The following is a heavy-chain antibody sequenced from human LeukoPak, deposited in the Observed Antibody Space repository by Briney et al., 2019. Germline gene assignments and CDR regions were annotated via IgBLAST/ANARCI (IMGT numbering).Heavy chain of an antibody. CDR1: GFTFSSYG. Sequence: GGSLRLSCAASGFTFSSYGMHWVRQAPGKGLEWVAVISYDGSNKYYADSVKGRFTISRDNSKNTLYLQMNSLRAEDTAVYYCASPPYASAYYWGQGTLVAVSS. J-gene: IGHJ4*02. CDR2: ISYDGSNK. D-gene: IGHD3-10*01. V-gene: IGHV3-30*03. CDR3: ASPPYASAYY.